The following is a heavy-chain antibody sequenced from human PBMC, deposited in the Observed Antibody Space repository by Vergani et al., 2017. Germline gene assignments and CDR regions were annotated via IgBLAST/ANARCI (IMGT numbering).Heavy chain of an antibody. D-gene: IGHD1-26*01. J-gene: IGHJ6*03. CDR2: ISSSSSYI. CDR1: GFTFSSYS. CDR3: ARSTSGSHYYYYYRDV. Sequence: EVQLVESGGGLVKPGGSLRLSCAASGFTFSSYSMNWVRQAPGKGLEWVSSISSSSSYIYYADSVKGRFTISRDNAKNSLYLQMNSLRAEDTAVYYCARSTSGSHYYYYYRDVWGKGTTVTVSS. V-gene: IGHV3-21*01.